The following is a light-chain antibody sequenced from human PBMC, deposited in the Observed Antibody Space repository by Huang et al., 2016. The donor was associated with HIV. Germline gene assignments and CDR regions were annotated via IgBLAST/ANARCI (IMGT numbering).Light chain of an antibody. CDR2: GAS. CDR3: HQYNDLPRT. Sequence: EIVMTQYPASLPVSPGERATLSCRARQNVKSALAWYQKKPGQPPRLLMYGASTRATGVPPLFSGSGSGTNFTLTISSLQSEDFALYYCHQYNDLPRTFGQGTKVEVK. J-gene: IGKJ1*01. V-gene: IGKV3-15*01. CDR1: QNVKSA.